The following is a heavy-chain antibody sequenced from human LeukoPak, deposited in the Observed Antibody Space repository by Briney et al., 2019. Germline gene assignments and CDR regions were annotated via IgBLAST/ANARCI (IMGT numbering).Heavy chain of an antibody. V-gene: IGHV3-48*04. CDR2: ISSSSSTI. J-gene: IGHJ4*02. D-gene: IGHD5-12*01. CDR3: ARDKMLGLRYFDY. CDR1: GFTFTDSE. Sequence: GGSLRLSCVASGFTFTDSEMNWVRQAPGKGVEGVSYISSSSSTIYYADSVKGRFTISRDNAKNSLYLQMNSLRAEDTAVYYCARDKMLGLRYFDYWGQGTLVTVSS.